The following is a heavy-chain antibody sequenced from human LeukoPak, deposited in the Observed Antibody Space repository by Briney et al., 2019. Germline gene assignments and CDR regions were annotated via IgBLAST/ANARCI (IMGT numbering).Heavy chain of an antibody. CDR1: GYTFTSYY. V-gene: IGHV1-46*01. J-gene: IGHJ6*03. Sequence: ASVKVSCKASGYTFTSYYMHWVRQAPGQGLEWMGIINPSGGSTSYAQKFQGRVTMTRDTSTSTVYMELSSLRSEDTAVYYCARGYVVGYLHVYYYYMDVWGKGTTVTISS. D-gene: IGHD2-15*01. CDR3: ARGYVVGYLHVYYYYMDV. CDR2: INPSGGST.